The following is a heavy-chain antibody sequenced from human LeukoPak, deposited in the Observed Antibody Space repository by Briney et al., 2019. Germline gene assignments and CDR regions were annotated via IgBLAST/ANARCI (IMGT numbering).Heavy chain of an antibody. V-gene: IGHV1-18*01. Sequence: ASVKVSCKASGYTFTSYGISWVRQAPGQGLEWMGWISAYNGNTNYAQKLQGRVTMTTDTSTSTAYMELRSLRSDDTAVYYCARDRDLHDFWSGYYNLNHYFDYWGQGTLVTVSS. J-gene: IGHJ4*02. CDR1: GYTFTSYG. CDR3: ARDRDLHDFWSGYYNLNHYFDY. D-gene: IGHD3-3*01. CDR2: ISAYNGNT.